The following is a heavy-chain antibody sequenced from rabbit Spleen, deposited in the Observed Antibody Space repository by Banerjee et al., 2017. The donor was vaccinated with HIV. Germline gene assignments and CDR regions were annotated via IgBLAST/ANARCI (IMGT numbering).Heavy chain of an antibody. J-gene: IGHJ4*01. CDR2: IDAGSSGNT. CDR3: ARDKELAIWGYEFDL. D-gene: IGHD3-1*01. Sequence: QEQLVESGGGLVKPEGSLTLTCTASGFSFSSSYYMCWVRQAPGKGLEWIACIDAGSSGNTYYASWAKGRFTISKTSSTVDLKMTSLTAADTATYFCARDKELAIWGYEFDLWGPGTLVTVS. V-gene: IGHV1S45*01. CDR1: GFSFSSSYY.